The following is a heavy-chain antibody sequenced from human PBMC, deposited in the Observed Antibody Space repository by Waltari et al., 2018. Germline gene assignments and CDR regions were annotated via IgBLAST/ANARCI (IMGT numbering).Heavy chain of an antibody. Sequence: QVQLVQSGAEVKKPGASVKVSCTDSGYSFHNYAMHWVRQAPGQRLEWMGWINADDGNIKYSHKFQGRVIITRDTSASTAYIEVNSVNSEDTAVYYCARGYHKTAWIVDYWGQGTLVTVSS. CDR3: ARGYHKTAWIVDY. J-gene: IGHJ4*02. V-gene: IGHV1-3*01. D-gene: IGHD2-2*01. CDR2: INADDGNI. CDR1: GYSFHNYA.